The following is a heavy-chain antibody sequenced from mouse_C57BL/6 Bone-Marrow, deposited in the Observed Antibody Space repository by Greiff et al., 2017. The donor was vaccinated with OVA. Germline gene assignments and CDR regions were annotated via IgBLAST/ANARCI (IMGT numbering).Heavy chain of an antibody. CDR2: ISYDGSN. CDR3: ARAVVGPWYFDV. V-gene: IGHV3-6*01. Sequence: VQLQQSGPGLVKPSQSLSLTCSVTGYSITSGYYWNWIRQFPGNKLEWMGYISYDGSNNYNPSLKNRISITRDTSKNQFFLKLNSVTTEDTATYYCARAVVGPWYFDVWGTGTTVTVSS. D-gene: IGHD1-1*01. J-gene: IGHJ1*03. CDR1: GYSITSGYY.